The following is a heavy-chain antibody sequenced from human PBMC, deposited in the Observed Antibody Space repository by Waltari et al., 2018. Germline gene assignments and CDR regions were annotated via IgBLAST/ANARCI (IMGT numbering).Heavy chain of an antibody. J-gene: IGHJ4*02. CDR2: INHSGSA. Sequence: QVQLQQWGAGLLKPSETLSLTCAVDGGSFSGNYWSRIRQPPYKGLEWIGEINHSGSANYNPSLKSRVTISVDTSKNQFSLKLDSVTAADTAVYYCAARGDIIVVPAALDYWGQGTLVTVSS. CDR1: GGSFSGNY. V-gene: IGHV4-34*01. D-gene: IGHD2-2*01. CDR3: AARGDIIVVPAALDY.